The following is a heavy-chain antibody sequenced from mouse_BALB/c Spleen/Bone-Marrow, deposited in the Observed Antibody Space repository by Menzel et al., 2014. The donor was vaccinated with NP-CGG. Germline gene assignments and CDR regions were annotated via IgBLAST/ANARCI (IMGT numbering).Heavy chain of an antibody. V-gene: IGHV5-17*02. CDR2: ISSGSSTF. CDR1: GFTFSSFG. Sequence: EVMLVESGGGLVQPGGSRKLSCAASGFTFSSFGMHWVRQAPEKGLEWVAYISSGSSTFYYADKVKGRFTVSRDNPKNTLFLQMTGLRSEDTAMYYCAGEGGAYAGVDYWGQGTTLTVSS. CDR3: AGEGGAYAGVDY. D-gene: IGHD2-13*01. J-gene: IGHJ2*01.